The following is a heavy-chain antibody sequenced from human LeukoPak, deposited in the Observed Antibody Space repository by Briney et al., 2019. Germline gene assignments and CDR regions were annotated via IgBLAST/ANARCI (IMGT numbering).Heavy chain of an antibody. J-gene: IGHJ4*02. CDR3: ATVKAYDILTGLDY. CDR1: GYTFTELS. CDR2: FDPEDGET. Sequence: ASVKVSCKVSGYTFTELSMHWVRQAPGKGLEWMGGFDPEDGETIYAQKFQGRVTMTEDTSTDTAYMELSSLRSEDTAVYYCATVKAYDILTGLDYWGQGTLVTVSS. D-gene: IGHD3-9*01. V-gene: IGHV1-24*01.